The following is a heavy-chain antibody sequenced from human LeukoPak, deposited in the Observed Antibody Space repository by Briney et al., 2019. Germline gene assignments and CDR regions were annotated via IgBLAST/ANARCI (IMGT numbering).Heavy chain of an antibody. CDR2: ISDSGRTS. CDR1: GFIFSDYA. V-gene: IGHV3-23*01. J-gene: IGHJ4*02. D-gene: IGHD5-18*01. CDR3: ARHDSFIPY. Sequence: GGSLRLSCAASGFIFSDYAMSWVRQAPGKGLEWVSGISDSGRTSHYTDSVKGRCTISRDNSKNTVSLQMNNLTPEDTAVYFCARHDSFIPYWGQGTLVAVSS.